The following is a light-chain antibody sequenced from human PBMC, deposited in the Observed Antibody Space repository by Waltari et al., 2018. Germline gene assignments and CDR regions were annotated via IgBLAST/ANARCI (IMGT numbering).Light chain of an antibody. J-gene: IGKJ4*01. V-gene: IGKV3-11*01. CDR3: QQRKNWPLT. Sequence: ELVLTQSPLTLSLSPGDRGPLSCRASQSVSSYLAWYQQKPGQAPRLLIYDASNRATGVPARFSGSGSGTDFTLTISSLEPEDFAVYYCQQRKNWPLTFGGGTKVEIK. CDR1: QSVSSY. CDR2: DAS.